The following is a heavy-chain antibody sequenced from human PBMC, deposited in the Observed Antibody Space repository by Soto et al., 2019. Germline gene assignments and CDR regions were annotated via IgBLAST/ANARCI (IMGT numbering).Heavy chain of an antibody. V-gene: IGHV1-18*01. CDR1: GYTFTSYC. Sequence: ASVKVSCKASGYTFTSYCISWVRQAPGQGLEWMGWISAYNGNTNYAQKLQGRVTMTTDTSTSTAYMELRSLRSDDTAVYYCASRRGDSSGYYYGAFDIWGQGTMVTVS. CDR2: ISAYNGNT. CDR3: ASRRGDSSGYYYGAFDI. J-gene: IGHJ3*02. D-gene: IGHD3-22*01.